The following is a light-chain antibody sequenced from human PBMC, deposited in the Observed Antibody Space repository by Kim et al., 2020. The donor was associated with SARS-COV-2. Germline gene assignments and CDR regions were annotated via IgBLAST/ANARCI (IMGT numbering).Light chain of an antibody. V-gene: IGLV3-1*01. CDR1: KLGDKY. CDR3: QAWDSSTVV. CDR2: QDS. J-gene: IGLJ2*01. Sequence: VSPGQTASITCSGDKLGDKYASWYQQKPGQSPVLVIYQDSKRPSGIPERFSGSYSGNTATLTISGTQAMDEADYYCQAWDSSTVVFGGGTQLTVL.